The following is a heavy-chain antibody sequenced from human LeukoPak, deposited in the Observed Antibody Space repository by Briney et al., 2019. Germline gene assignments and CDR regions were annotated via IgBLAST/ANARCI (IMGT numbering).Heavy chain of an antibody. J-gene: IGHJ4*02. CDR3: AREKNIAAAIDY. CDR1: GFTFSSYG. CDR2: IWYDGSNK. V-gene: IGHV3-33*01. Sequence: GGSLRLSCAASGFTFSSYGMHWVRQAPGKGLEWVVVIWYDGSNKYYADSVKGRFTISRDNSKNTLYLQMNSLRAEDTAVYYCAREKNIAAAIDYWGQGTLVTVSS. D-gene: IGHD6-13*01.